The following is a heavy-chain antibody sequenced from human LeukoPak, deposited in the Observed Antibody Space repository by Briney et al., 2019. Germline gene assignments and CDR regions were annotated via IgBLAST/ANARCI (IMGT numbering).Heavy chain of an antibody. CDR3: ARGDPSDSNFDY. V-gene: IGHV1-2*02. CDR2: INPNSGGT. CDR1: GFTFTGYY. D-gene: IGHD6-13*01. Sequence: ASVKVSCKASGFTFTGYYMHRVRQAPGQGLEWMGWINPNSGGTNYAQTFQGRVTMTRDTSTSTAYMELNRLRSDDTAVYYCARGDPSDSNFDYWGQGTLVTVSS. J-gene: IGHJ4*02.